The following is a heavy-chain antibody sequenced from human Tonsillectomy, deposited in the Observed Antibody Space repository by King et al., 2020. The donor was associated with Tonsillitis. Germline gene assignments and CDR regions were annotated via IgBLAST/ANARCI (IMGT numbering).Heavy chain of an antibody. CDR1: GYSFTSYW. J-gene: IGHJ6*03. CDR3: VRHIVEVVDGYMDV. Sequence: QLVQSGAEEKKSGESLRISCEGSGYSFTSYWIGWVRQMPGKGLEWMGIIYPVNSDTRYSPSFQGQVTISADKSISTAYLQWSSLKASDSAMYYCVRHIVEVVDGYMDVWGKGTTVTVSS. D-gene: IGHD2-15*01. CDR2: IYPVNSDT. V-gene: IGHV5-51*01.